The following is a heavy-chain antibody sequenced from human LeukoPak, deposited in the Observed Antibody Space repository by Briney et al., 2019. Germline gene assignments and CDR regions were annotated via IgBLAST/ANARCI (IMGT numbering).Heavy chain of an antibody. J-gene: IGHJ4*02. V-gene: IGHV4-59*01. CDR2: IYYSGST. CDR1: GGSISSYY. D-gene: IGHD2-2*01. Sequence: SETLSLTCTVSGGSISSYYWSWIRQPPGKGLEWIGYIYYSGSTNYNPSLKSRVTISVDTSKNQFSLKLSSVTAADTAVYYCARGYGSVVVPAAVFDYWGQGTLVTVSS. CDR3: ARGYGSVVVPAAVFDY.